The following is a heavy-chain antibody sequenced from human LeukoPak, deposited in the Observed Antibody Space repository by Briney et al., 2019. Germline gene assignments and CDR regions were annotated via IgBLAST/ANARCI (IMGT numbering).Heavy chain of an antibody. Sequence: GGSLRLSCAASGFAFSSYGMHWVRQAPGKGLEWVAFIRYDGSNKYYADSVKGRFTISRDNSKNTLYLQMNSLRAEGTGVYYCGKYGGGGAIDAFDIWGQGTMVTVSS. CDR1: GFAFSSYG. CDR3: GKYGGGGAIDAFDI. J-gene: IGHJ3*02. CDR2: IRYDGSNK. D-gene: IGHD3-16*01. V-gene: IGHV3-30*02.